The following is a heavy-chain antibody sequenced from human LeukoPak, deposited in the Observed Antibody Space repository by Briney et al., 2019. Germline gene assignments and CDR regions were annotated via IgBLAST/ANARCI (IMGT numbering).Heavy chain of an antibody. D-gene: IGHD6-13*01. CDR2: INPNSGGT. V-gene: IGHV1-2*02. J-gene: IGHJ5*02. CDR3: ARGVHSSSWSNWFDP. CDR1: GYTFTGYY. Sequence: ASVKVSCKASGYTFTGYYMHWVRQAPGQGLEWVGWINPNSGGTNYAQKFQGRVTMTRDTSISTAYMELSRLRSDDTAVYYCARGVHSSSWSNWFDPWGQGTLVTVSS.